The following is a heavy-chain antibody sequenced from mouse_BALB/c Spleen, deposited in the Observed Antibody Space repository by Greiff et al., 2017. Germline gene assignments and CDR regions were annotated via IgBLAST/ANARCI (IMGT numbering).Heavy chain of an antibody. J-gene: IGHJ4*01. D-gene: IGHD2-14*01. CDR2: INPYNDGT. CDR1: GYTFTSYV. V-gene: IGHV1-14*01. CDR3: ARVGYRYDDAMDY. Sequence: VQLQQSGPELVRPGASVKMSCKASGYTFTSYVMHWVKQKPGQGLEWIGYINPYNDGTKYNEKFKGKATLTSDKSSSTAYMELSSLTSEDSAVYYCARVGYRYDDAMDYWGQGTSVTVSS.